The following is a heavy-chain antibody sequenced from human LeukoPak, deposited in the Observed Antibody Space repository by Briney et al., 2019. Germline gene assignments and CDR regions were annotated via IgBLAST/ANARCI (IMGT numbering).Heavy chain of an antibody. J-gene: IGHJ4*02. CDR2: ISGSGGST. D-gene: IGHD2-2*01. CDR1: GFTFSSYG. CDR3: AKDRGYCSSTSCYYFDY. V-gene: IGHV3-23*01. Sequence: GGSLRLSCAASGFTFSSYGMSWVRQASGKGLEWVSAISGSGGSTYYADSVKGRFTISRDNSKNTLYLQMNSLRAEDTAVYYCAKDRGYCSSTSCYYFDYWGQGTLVTVSS.